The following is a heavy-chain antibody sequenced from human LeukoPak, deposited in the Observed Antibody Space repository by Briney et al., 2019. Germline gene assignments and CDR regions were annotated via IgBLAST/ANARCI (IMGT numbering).Heavy chain of an antibody. D-gene: IGHD3-16*02. CDR2: INPSGGST. CDR1: GYTFTSYY. CDR3: ARDRYDYVWGSYRYRTYYYYYYMDV. J-gene: IGHJ6*03. Sequence: PLASVKVSCKASGYTFTSYYMHWVRQAPGQGLEWMGIINPSGGSTSYAQKFQGRVTMTRDTSTSTVYMELSSLRSEDTAVYYCARDRYDYVWGSYRYRTYYYYYYMDVWGKGTTVTISS. V-gene: IGHV1-46*01.